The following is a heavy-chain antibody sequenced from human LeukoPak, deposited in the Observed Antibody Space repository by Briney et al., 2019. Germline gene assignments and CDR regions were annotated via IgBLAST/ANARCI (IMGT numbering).Heavy chain of an antibody. CDR3: ARRDYYDSSGPWVAFDI. V-gene: IGHV4-59*08. D-gene: IGHD3-22*01. J-gene: IGHJ3*02. Sequence: SETLSLACTVSGGSISGYYWSWIRQPPGKGLEWIGYIYYSGSTNYNPSLKSRVTISVDTSKNQFSLKLSSVTAADTAVYYCARRDYYDSSGPWVAFDIWGQGTMVTVSS. CDR1: GGSISGYY. CDR2: IYYSGST.